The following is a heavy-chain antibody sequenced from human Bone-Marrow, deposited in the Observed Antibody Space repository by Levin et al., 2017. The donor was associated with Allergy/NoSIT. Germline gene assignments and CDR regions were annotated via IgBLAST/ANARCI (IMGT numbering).Heavy chain of an antibody. CDR3: AAASGGSSSRYFRH. CDR2: VYRSGTA. Sequence: SCAVSGGPISSDNWWTWVRQSPGKGLEWIGEVYRSGTANYNPSLKSRVTFSVDQSKNHFSLRLTSVTAVDTAVYYCAAASGGSSSRYFRHWGQGTLVAVSS. V-gene: IGHV4-4*02. D-gene: IGHD6-6*01. J-gene: IGHJ1*01. CDR1: GGPISSDNW.